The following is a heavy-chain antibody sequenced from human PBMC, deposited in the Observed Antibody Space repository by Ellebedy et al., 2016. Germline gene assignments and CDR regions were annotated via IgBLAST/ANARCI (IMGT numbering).Heavy chain of an antibody. J-gene: IGHJ5*02. D-gene: IGHD4-17*01. CDR3: ARQPQDGSYGLFP. V-gene: IGHV1-46*01. CDR1: GYTFTGYY. Sequence: ASVKVSCKASGYTFTGYYMHWVRQAPGQGLEWMGIINPSGGSTSYAQKFQGRVTMTRDTSISTAFMELTSLTSDDTAVYYCARQPQDGSYGLFPWGQGTLVTVSS. CDR2: INPSGGST.